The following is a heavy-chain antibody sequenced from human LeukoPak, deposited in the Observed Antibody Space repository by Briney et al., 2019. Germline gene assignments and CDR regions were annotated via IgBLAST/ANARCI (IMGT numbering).Heavy chain of an antibody. CDR3: ASAVPAIVIPQNGFDI. V-gene: IGHV1-2*06. CDR1: GYTFTSYG. CDR2: IHPYSGGS. Sequence: ASVKVSCKASGYTFTSYGIRWVRQAPGQGLEWMGRIHPYSGGSNSAQKFQGRVTMARDMSINTVYMELSGLRSVDTALYYCASAVPAIVIPQNGFDIWGPGTMVTVSS. J-gene: IGHJ3*02. D-gene: IGHD1-26*01.